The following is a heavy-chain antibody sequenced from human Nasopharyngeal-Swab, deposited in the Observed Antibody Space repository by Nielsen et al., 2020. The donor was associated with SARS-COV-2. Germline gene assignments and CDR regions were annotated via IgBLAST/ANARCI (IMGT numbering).Heavy chain of an antibody. D-gene: IGHD2-15*01. CDR1: GFTFSSYD. J-gene: IGHJ6*02. Sequence: GGSLRLSCAASGFTFSSYDMHWVRQATGKGLEGVSAIGTAGDTYYPGSVKGRFTIFRENAKNSLYLQMNSLRAGDTAVYYCARERTDCSGGSCYSYGMDVWGQGTTVTVSS. CDR3: ARERTDCSGGSCYSYGMDV. CDR2: IGTAGDT. V-gene: IGHV3-13*01.